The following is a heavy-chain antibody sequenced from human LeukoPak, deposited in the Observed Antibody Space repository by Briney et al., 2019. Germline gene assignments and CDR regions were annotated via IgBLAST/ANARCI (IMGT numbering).Heavy chain of an antibody. CDR1: GFSFSSYG. CDR2: IRYDGSDK. Sequence: GGSLRLSCAASGFSFSSYGIHWVRQAPGKGLEWVAFIRYDGSDKYYADSVKGRFTISRDNSKNTLYLQMNSLRAEDTAVYYCANLGYCRSSSCSANFDYWGQGTLVTVSS. CDR3: ANLGYCRSSSCSANFDY. V-gene: IGHV3-30*02. J-gene: IGHJ4*02. D-gene: IGHD2-2*01.